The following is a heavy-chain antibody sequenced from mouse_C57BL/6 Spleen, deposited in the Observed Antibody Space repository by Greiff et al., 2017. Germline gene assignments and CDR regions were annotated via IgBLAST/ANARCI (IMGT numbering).Heavy chain of an antibody. D-gene: IGHD2-1*01. CDR3: TRDRGYGNFDY. J-gene: IGHJ2*01. CDR2: ISSGGDYI. V-gene: IGHV5-9-1*02. CDR1: GFTFSSYV. Sequence: EVKLVESGEGLVKPGGSLKLSCAASGFTFSSYVMSWVRQTPEKRLEWVAYISSGGDYIYYADTVKGRFTISRDNARNTLYLQMSSLKSEDTAMYYCTRDRGYGNFDYWGQGTTLTVSS.